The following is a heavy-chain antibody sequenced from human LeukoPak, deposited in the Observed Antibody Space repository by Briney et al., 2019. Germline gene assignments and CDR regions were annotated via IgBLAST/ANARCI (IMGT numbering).Heavy chain of an antibody. Sequence: GGSLRLSCAASGFTFSSYSMNWVRQAPGKGLEWVSSISSSSSYIYYADSVKGRFTISRDNAKNSLYLQMNSLRAEDTAVYYCARDRGGYNHDVFDIWGQGTMVTVSS. CDR2: ISSSSSYI. CDR1: GFTFSSYS. V-gene: IGHV3-21*01. J-gene: IGHJ3*02. D-gene: IGHD5-24*01. CDR3: ARDRGGYNHDVFDI.